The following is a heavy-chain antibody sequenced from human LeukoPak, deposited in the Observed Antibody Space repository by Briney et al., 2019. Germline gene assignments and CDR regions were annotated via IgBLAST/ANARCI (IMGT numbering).Heavy chain of an antibody. D-gene: IGHD4-17*01. J-gene: IGHJ3*02. CDR1: DGSISSGRFY. CDR2: VSYSGDT. CDR3: ARGLNGDRRAFDI. V-gene: IGHV4-31*03. Sequence: PSETLSLTCTVSDGSISSGRFYWCWIRQHPGKGLEWLGCVSYSGDTYYNPSLKSRVTMSVDTSKNQFSLNLSFVTTADTAVYYCARGLNGDRRAFDIWGQGTMVTVSS.